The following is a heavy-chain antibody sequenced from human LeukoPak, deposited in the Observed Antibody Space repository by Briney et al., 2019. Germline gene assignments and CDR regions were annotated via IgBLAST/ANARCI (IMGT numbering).Heavy chain of an antibody. CDR2: IRYDGSNK. D-gene: IGHD2-15*01. J-gene: IGHJ6*02. Sequence: GGSLRLSCAASGFTFSSYGMHWVRQAPGKGLEWVAFIRYDGSNKYYADSVKGRFTISRDNSKNTLYLQMNSLRAEDTAVYYCAREVVVVVAATPDYYYYGMDVWGQGTTVTVSS. V-gene: IGHV3-30*02. CDR1: GFTFSSYG. CDR3: AREVVVVVAATPDYYYYGMDV.